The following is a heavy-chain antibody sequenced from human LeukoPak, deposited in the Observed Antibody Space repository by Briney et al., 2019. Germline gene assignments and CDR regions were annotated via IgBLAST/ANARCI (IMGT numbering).Heavy chain of an antibody. D-gene: IGHD1-26*01. CDR2: ISSSSSYI. Sequence: GGSLRLSCAASGFTFSSYSMNWVRQAPGKGLEWVSSISSSSSYIYYADSVKGRFTISGDNAKNSLYLQMNSLRAEDTAVYYCARVRQVGASPYDAFDIWGQGTMVTVSS. V-gene: IGHV3-21*01. J-gene: IGHJ3*02. CDR3: ARVRQVGASPYDAFDI. CDR1: GFTFSSYS.